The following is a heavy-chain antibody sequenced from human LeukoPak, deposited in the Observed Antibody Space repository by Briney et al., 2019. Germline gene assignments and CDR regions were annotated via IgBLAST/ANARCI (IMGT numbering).Heavy chain of an antibody. J-gene: IGHJ3*02. CDR2: IRNDGSST. D-gene: IGHD1-1*01. Sequence: GGSLRLSCADSGFTFSSYWMHWVRQTPGKGLVWVSHIRNDGSSTRYADSVKGRFTISRDNAKNTLYLQMNSLRVEDTAVYFCARDPQRDSFDIWGQGTMVTVSS. V-gene: IGHV3-74*01. CDR1: GFTFSSYW. CDR3: ARDPQRDSFDI.